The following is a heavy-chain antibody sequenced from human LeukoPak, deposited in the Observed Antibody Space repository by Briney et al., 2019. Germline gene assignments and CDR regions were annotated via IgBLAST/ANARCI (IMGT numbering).Heavy chain of an antibody. Sequence: GGSLRLSCAASGFTFSNYGMHWVRQAPGKGLEWVAVISYDGSNKYYADSVKGRFTISRDNSKNTLYLQMNSLRAEDTAVYYCAKDGTAVAGQFDYWGQGTLVTVSS. J-gene: IGHJ4*02. V-gene: IGHV3-30*18. CDR1: GFTFSNYG. CDR3: AKDGTAVAGQFDY. D-gene: IGHD6-19*01. CDR2: ISYDGSNK.